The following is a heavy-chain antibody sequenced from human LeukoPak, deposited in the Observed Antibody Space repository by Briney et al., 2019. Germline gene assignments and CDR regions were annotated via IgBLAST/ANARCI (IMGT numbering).Heavy chain of an antibody. CDR3: ARDQRYAFDY. Sequence: PGGSLRLSCATSGFTFSSYAMSWVRQAPGKGLEWVSNIRTSTEGANYAIYADSVKGRVTFSRDDAKNTLYLHMHSLRDDDTAVYYCARDQRYAFDYWGQGILVTVSS. CDR1: GFTFSSYA. D-gene: IGHD3-9*01. V-gene: IGHV3-48*02. J-gene: IGHJ4*02. CDR2: IRTSTEGANYA.